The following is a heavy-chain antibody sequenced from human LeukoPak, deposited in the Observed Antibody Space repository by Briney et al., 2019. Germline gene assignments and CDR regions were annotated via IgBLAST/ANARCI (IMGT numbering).Heavy chain of an antibody. V-gene: IGHV3-53*01. CDR1: GFTVSSNC. Sequence: PGGSLRLSCAASGFTVSSNCMTWVRQAPGKGLEWVSVIYSGGNTSYADSVKGRFTISRDNSKNTLYLQMNSLRAEDTAVYYCARGIVVAGTEFYFDFWGQGALVTVYS. D-gene: IGHD6-19*01. J-gene: IGHJ4*02. CDR2: IYSGGNT. CDR3: ARGIVVAGTEFYFDF.